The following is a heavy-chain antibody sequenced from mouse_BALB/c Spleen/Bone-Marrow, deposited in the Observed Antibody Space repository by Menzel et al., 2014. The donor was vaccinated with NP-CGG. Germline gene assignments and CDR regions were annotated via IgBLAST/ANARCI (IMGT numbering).Heavy chain of an antibody. Sequence: EVQLQQSGAVLVKPGASVKLSCTASGFNIKDTYMHWVKQRPEQGLEWIGRIDPANGNTKYDPKFQGKATITADTSSNTAYLQLSSLTSEDTAVYYCANYDYGWYFDVWGAGTTVTVSS. CDR2: IDPANGNT. J-gene: IGHJ1*01. CDR1: GFNIKDTY. D-gene: IGHD2-4*01. CDR3: ANYDYGWYFDV. V-gene: IGHV14-3*02.